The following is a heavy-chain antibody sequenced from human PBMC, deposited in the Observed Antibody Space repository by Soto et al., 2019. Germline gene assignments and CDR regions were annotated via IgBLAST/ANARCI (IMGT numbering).Heavy chain of an antibody. CDR1: GGSISSGDYY. J-gene: IGHJ6*02. CDR2: IYYSGST. Sequence: PSETLSLTCTVSGGSISSGDYYWSWLRQPPGKGLEWIGYIYYSGSTYYNPSLKSRVTISVDTSKNQFSLKLSSVTAADTAVYYCAASCVACGGFNYYGMDVWGQGTTVT. D-gene: IGHD2-21*01. V-gene: IGHV4-30-4*01. CDR3: AASCVACGGFNYYGMDV.